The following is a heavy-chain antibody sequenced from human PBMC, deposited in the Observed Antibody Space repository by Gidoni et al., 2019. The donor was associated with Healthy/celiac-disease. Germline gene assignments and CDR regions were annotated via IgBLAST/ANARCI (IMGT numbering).Heavy chain of an antibody. CDR3: ARGGVTSIAARPHPTLID. CDR2: IYTSGST. CDR1: GGSIRSYY. D-gene: IGHD6-6*01. J-gene: IGHJ4*02. Sequence: QVQLQESGPGLVKPSATLSLTCTVSGGSIRSYYWSWIRQPAGKGLEWIGRIYTSGSTNYNPSLKSRVTMSVDTSKNQFSLKLSSVTAADTAVYYCARGGVTSIAARPHPTLIDWGQGTLVTVSS. V-gene: IGHV4-4*07.